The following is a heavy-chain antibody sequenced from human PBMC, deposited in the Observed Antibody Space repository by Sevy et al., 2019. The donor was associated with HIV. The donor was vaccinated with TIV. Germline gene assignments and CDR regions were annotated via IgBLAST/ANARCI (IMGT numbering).Heavy chain of an antibody. V-gene: IGHV4-39*01. CDR3: ARPSGYSSSWPSWFDP. Sequence: SETLSLTCTVSGGSISSSSYYWGWIRQPPGKGLEWIGSIYYSGSTYYNPSLKSRVTISVDTSKNQFSLKLSFVPAADTAVYYCARPSGYSSSWPSWFDPWGQGTLVTVSS. J-gene: IGHJ5*02. CDR1: GGSISSSSYY. CDR2: IYYSGST. D-gene: IGHD6-13*01.